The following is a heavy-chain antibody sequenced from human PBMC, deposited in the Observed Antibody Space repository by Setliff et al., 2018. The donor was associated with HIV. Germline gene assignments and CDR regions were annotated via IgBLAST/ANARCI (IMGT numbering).Heavy chain of an antibody. Sequence: PSETMSLTCTVSGGSMSSSSYYWGWIRQTPDKGLVWIGIIYYSGATHYNPSLTSRVTISVDTSRNQFSLKLRSVTAADTAAYYCARLGYVSGGFYKTPGPYYFDYWGQGALVTVSS. CDR3: ARLGYVSGGFYKTPGPYYFDY. J-gene: IGHJ4*02. D-gene: IGHD3-10*01. CDR2: IYYSGAT. V-gene: IGHV4-39*01. CDR1: GGSMSSSSYY.